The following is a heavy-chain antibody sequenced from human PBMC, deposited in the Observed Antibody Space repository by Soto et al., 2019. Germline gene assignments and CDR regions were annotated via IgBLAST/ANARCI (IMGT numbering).Heavy chain of an antibody. CDR2: IYYSGST. D-gene: IGHD2-21*02. CDR1: GGSISSYY. Sequence: SETLSLTCTVSGGSISSYYWSWIRQPPGKGLEWIGYIYYSGSTNYNPSLKSRVTISVDTSKNQFSLKLSSVTAADTAVYYCARVNFCGGDCYPDGAFDIWGQGTMVTVSS. V-gene: IGHV4-59*01. J-gene: IGHJ3*02. CDR3: ARVNFCGGDCYPDGAFDI.